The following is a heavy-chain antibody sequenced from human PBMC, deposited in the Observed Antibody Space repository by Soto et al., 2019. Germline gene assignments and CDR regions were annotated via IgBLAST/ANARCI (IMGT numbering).Heavy chain of an antibody. CDR2: ISDSGGTS. J-gene: IGHJ5*02. V-gene: IGHV3-23*01. CDR3: AREYTGSSSWYNWFDP. CDR1: GFIFSNYV. Sequence: GGSLRLSCAASGFIFSNYVMSWVRQAPGKGLEWVSSISDSGGTSYYADSVKGRFTISRDNSENTLYLQMNSLRAEDTAVYYCAREYTGSSSWYNWFDPWGQGTQVTVSS. D-gene: IGHD6-13*01.